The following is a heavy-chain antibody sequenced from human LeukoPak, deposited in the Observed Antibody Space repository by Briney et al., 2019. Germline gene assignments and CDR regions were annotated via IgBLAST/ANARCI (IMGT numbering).Heavy chain of an antibody. D-gene: IGHD3-22*01. CDR1: GGSISSGGYY. CDR2: IYYSGST. V-gene: IGHV4-31*03. Sequence: SETLSLTCTVSGGSISSGGYYWSWIRQHPGKGLEWIVYIYYSGSTYYNPSLKSRVTISVDTSKNQFSLKLSSVTAADTAVYYCARGQTYYYDSSGYYSDAFDIWGQGTMVTVSS. J-gene: IGHJ3*02. CDR3: ARGQTYYYDSSGYYSDAFDI.